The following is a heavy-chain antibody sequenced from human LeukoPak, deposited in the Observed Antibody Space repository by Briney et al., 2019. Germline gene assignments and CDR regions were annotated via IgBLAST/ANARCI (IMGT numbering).Heavy chain of an antibody. D-gene: IGHD5-18*01. V-gene: IGHV3-30*18. CDR2: ISYDGSNK. CDR1: GFTFSSYG. Sequence: GRSLRLSCAASGFTFSSYGMHWVRQAPGKGLEWVAVISYDGSNKYYADSVKGRFTISRDNSKNTLYLQMNSLRAEDTAVYYCAKEEPRGYSYGSYWGQGTLVTVSS. J-gene: IGHJ4*02. CDR3: AKEEPRGYSYGSY.